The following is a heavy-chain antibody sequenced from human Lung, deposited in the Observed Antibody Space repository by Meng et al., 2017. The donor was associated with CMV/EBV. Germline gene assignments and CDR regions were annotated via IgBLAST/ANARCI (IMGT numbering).Heavy chain of an antibody. V-gene: IGHV1-46*01. CDR2: INPSGGST. J-gene: IGHJ4*02. CDR1: GYTFTSYY. D-gene: IGHD2-2*01. CDR3: ARGGRGVVVPAAEFDY. Sequence: ASXXVSCKASGYTFTSYYMHWVRQAPGQGLEWMGIINPSGGSTSYAQKFQGRVTMTRDTSTSTVYMELSSLRSEDTAVYYCARGGRGVVVPAAEFDYWGQGTXVTVSS.